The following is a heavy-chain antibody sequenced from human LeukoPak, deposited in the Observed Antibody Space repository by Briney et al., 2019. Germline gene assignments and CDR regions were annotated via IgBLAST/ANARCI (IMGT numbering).Heavy chain of an antibody. V-gene: IGHV4-34*01. J-gene: IGHJ4*02. CDR2: INHSGST. CDR3: ARRLRSRRIFDY. D-gene: IGHD3-16*01. Sequence: SETLSLTCAVYGGSFSGYYWSWIRQPPGKGLEWIGEINHSGSTNYNPSPKSRVTISVDTSKNQFSLKLSSVTAADTAVYYCARRLRSRRIFDYWGQGTLVTVSS. CDR1: GGSFSGYY.